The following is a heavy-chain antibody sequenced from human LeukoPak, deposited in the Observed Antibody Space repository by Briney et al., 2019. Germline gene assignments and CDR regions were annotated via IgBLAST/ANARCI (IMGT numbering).Heavy chain of an antibody. J-gene: IGHJ6*02. V-gene: IGHV3-21*01. CDR1: VFSFSSYR. CDR3: ARDGYYYKAMDV. CDR2: ISSSSSSI. D-gene: IGHD3-10*01. Sequence: GGSLRLSCAASVFSFSSYRMNWVRQAPGKGLEWVSSISSSSSSIYHADSVKGRFTITKDNAKNSLYLQMNSLSAEDTGVYYCARDGYYYKAMDVWGQGTTVTVSS.